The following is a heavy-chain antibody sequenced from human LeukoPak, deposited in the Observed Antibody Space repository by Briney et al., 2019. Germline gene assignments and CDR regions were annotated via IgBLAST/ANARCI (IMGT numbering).Heavy chain of an antibody. CDR1: GGSFSGYY. CDR2: INHSGST. D-gene: IGHD3-22*01. J-gene: IGHJ4*02. CDR3: AREAYYYDSSGQNTLGY. V-gene: IGHV4-34*01. Sequence: SETLSLTCAVYGGSFSGYYWSWVRQPPGKGLEWIGEINHSGSTNYNPSLKSRVTMSVDTSKNQFSLKLSSVTAADTAVYYCAREAYYYDSSGQNTLGYWGQGTLVTVSS.